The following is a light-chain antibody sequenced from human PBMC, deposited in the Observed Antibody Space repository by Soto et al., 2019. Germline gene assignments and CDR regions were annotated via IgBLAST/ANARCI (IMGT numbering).Light chain of an antibody. Sequence: QSALTQSASVSGSPGQSITISCTGTSSDVGAYNYVSWYQQHPGKAPKLIIYDVSNRPSGVSNRFSGSKSGNTASLTISALQAEDEADSYCSSFTSSSTRVFGTGTKVTVL. J-gene: IGLJ1*01. CDR1: SSDVGAYNY. CDR2: DVS. V-gene: IGLV2-14*01. CDR3: SSFTSSSTRV.